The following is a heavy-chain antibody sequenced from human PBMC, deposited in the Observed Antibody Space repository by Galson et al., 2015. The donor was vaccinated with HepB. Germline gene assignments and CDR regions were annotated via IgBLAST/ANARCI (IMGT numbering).Heavy chain of an antibody. V-gene: IGHV2-70*11. Sequence: PALVKPTQTLTLTCTFSGFSLSTSGMCVSWIRQPPGKALEWLARIDWDDDKYYSTSLKTRLTISKDTSKNQVVLTMTNMDPVDTATYYCARGYCSGGSCYYFDYWGQGTLVTVSS. CDR2: IDWDDDK. D-gene: IGHD2-15*01. CDR3: ARGYCSGGSCYYFDY. CDR1: GFSLSTSGMC. J-gene: IGHJ4*02.